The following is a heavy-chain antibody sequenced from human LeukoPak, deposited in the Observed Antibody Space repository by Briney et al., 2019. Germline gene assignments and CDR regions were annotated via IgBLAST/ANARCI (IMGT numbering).Heavy chain of an antibody. D-gene: IGHD3-22*01. Sequence: GASVNVSCKASGYTFTSYGISWVRQAPGQGLEWMGWISAYNGNTNYAQKLQGRVTMTTDTSTSTAYMELRSLRSDGTAVYYCARAGYSSGYYDAFDIWGQGTMVTVSS. J-gene: IGHJ3*02. V-gene: IGHV1-18*01. CDR1: GYTFTSYG. CDR2: ISAYNGNT. CDR3: ARAGYSSGYYDAFDI.